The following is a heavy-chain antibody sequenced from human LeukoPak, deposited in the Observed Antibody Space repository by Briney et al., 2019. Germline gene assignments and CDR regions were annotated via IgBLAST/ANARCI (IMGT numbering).Heavy chain of an antibody. Sequence: PGGSLRLSCAASGFTFSSYGMNWVRQAPGKGLEWVSYISSSGSTIYYADSVKGRFTISRDNAKNSLYLQMNSLRAEDTAVYYCATKALRYCSSTSCGYYWGQGTLVTVSS. J-gene: IGHJ4*02. CDR2: ISSSGSTI. D-gene: IGHD2-2*01. CDR3: ATKALRYCSSTSCGYY. CDR1: GFTFSSYG. V-gene: IGHV3-48*03.